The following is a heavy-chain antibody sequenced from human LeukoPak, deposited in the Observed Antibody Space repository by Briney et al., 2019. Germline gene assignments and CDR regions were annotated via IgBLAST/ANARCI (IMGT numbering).Heavy chain of an antibody. D-gene: IGHD1-26*01. CDR1: GITFDDYA. J-gene: IGHJ6*03. CDR3: ARDPYSGNYGNYYYYYMDV. V-gene: IGHV3-9*01. Sequence: GGSLRLSCAASGITFDDYAMHWVRQAPGKGLEWVSGISWNSGSIGYADSVKGRFTISRDNAKNSLYLQMNSLGPEDTAVYYCARDPYSGNYGNYYYYYMDVWGKGTTVTISS. CDR2: ISWNSGSI.